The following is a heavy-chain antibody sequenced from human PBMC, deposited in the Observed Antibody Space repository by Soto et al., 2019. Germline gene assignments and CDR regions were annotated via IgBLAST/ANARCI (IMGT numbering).Heavy chain of an antibody. CDR1: GYTFTTYD. Sequence: QVQLVQSGAEVKKPGASVKVSCKASGYTFTTYDISWVRQAPGHGLEWMGWISAYNGNTNYAQKVQGRVTMTTDTSTNTVYMELRSLRSDDTAVYYCARYKFGDPFDYWGQGTLVTVSS. D-gene: IGHD1-1*01. CDR3: ARYKFGDPFDY. V-gene: IGHV1-18*01. CDR2: ISAYNGNT. J-gene: IGHJ4*02.